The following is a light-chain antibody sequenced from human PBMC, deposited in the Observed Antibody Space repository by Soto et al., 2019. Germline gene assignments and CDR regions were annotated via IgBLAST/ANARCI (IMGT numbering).Light chain of an antibody. CDR3: QQYYNLPLT. CDR1: QSVLYSSNNKNN. Sequence: DIVMTQSPDSLAVSRGERATINCKSSQSVLYSSNNKNNLAWYQQKPGQPPKLLIYWASTRESGVPDRFSGSGSGTDFTLTISSLQAEDVAVYYCQQYYNLPLTFGGGTKVEIK. V-gene: IGKV4-1*01. CDR2: WAS. J-gene: IGKJ4*01.